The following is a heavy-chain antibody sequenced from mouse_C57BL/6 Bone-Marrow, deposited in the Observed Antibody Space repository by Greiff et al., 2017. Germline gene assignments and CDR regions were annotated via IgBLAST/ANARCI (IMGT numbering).Heavy chain of an antibody. CDR2: ICPGTGGT. CDR1: GYTFTDYE. J-gene: IGHJ4*01. V-gene: IGHV1-15*01. Sequence: QVQLQQSGAELVRPGASVTLSCKASGYTFTDYEMHWVKQTPVHGLEWIGPICPGTGGTAYNQKFKGKAKLTADKSSSTAYMELRSLTSEDSAVYFCARGGARDYWGQGTSVTVSS. CDR3: ARGGARDY.